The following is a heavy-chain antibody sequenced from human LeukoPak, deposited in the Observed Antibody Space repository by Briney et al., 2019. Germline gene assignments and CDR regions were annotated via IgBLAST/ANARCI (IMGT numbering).Heavy chain of an antibody. CDR3: ARDSNTAMIILDH. CDR1: GFTFSDYY. Sequence: GGSLRLSCVASGFTFSDYYMNWVRQTPEKGLEWIAHISGDSDTIYYTDSVKGRFTISRDNARNSLFLQIDSLRAEDTAVYYCARDSNTAMIILDHWGQGTPVTVSS. J-gene: IGHJ4*02. CDR2: ISGDSDTI. V-gene: IGHV3-11*01. D-gene: IGHD5-18*01.